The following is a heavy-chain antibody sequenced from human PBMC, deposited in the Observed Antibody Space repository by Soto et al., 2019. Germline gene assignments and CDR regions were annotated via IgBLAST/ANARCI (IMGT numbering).Heavy chain of an antibody. J-gene: IGHJ5*02. CDR1: GYTFTKYY. Sequence: ASVNVSCKSSGYTFTKYYIHWGRQAPGQGLQWLGIINPSGGATTYAQKFQGRVTMTRDTSTSTVFLELRSLRSEDTAIFYCATSRGLYDYGSTWGQGTLVTVSS. D-gene: IGHD4-17*01. V-gene: IGHV1-46*01. CDR2: INPSGGAT. CDR3: ATSRGLYDYGST.